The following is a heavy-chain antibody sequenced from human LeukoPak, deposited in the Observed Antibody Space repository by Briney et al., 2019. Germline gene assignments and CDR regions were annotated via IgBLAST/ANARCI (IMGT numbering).Heavy chain of an antibody. CDR2: IYSGGST. CDR1: GFTVSSNY. D-gene: IGHD6-19*01. Sequence: GGSLRLSCAASGFTVSSNYMSWVRQAPGKGLEWVSVIYSGGSTYYADSVKGRFTISRDDSKNTLYLQMNSLRAEDTAVYYCARVGSGWYSDYWGQGTLVTVSS. CDR3: ARVGSGWYSDY. V-gene: IGHV3-53*01. J-gene: IGHJ4*02.